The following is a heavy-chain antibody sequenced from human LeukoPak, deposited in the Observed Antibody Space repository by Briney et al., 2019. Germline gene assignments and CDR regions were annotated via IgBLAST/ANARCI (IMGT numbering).Heavy chain of an antibody. CDR3: ARDCSGGSCYDY. J-gene: IGHJ4*02. V-gene: IGHV3-66*01. CDR1: GFTVSSNY. Sequence: GGSLRLSCAASGFTVSSNYMSWVRQAPGKGLEWVSVIYSGGSTYYADSVKGRFTISRDNSKNTLYLQMNSLRAEDTAVHYCARDCSGGSCYDYWGQGTLVTVSS. CDR2: IYSGGST. D-gene: IGHD2-15*01.